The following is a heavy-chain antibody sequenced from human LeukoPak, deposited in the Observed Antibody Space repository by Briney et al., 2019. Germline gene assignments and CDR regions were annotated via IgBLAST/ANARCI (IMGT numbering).Heavy chain of an antibody. CDR2: ISGSGGST. D-gene: IGHD6-19*01. CDR3: AKTIAVAGRTLPKYYFDY. J-gene: IGHJ4*02. V-gene: IGHV3-23*01. Sequence: GGSLRLSCAASGFTFSSYAVSWVRQAPGKGLEWVSAISGSGGSTYYADSVKGRFTISRDNSKNTLYLQMNSLRAEDTAVYYCAKTIAVAGRTLPKYYFDYWGQGTLVTVSS. CDR1: GFTFSSYA.